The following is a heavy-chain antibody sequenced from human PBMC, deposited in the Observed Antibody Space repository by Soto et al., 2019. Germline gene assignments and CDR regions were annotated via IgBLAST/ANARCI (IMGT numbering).Heavy chain of an antibody. CDR2: MNPNSGNT. J-gene: IGHJ6*03. D-gene: IGHD3-3*01. CDR3: ARGFKRTYYDFWSGQSYYYYMDV. Sequence: EASVKVSCKASGYTFTSYDINWVRQATGQGLEWMGWMNPNSGNTGYAQKFQGRVTMTRNTSISTAYMELSSLRSEDTAVYYCARGFKRTYYDFWSGQSYYYYMDVWGKGTTVTVSS. CDR1: GYTFTSYD. V-gene: IGHV1-8*01.